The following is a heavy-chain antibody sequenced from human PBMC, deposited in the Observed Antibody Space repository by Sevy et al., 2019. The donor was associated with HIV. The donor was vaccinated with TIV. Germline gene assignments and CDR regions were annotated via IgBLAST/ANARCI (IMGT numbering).Heavy chain of an antibody. J-gene: IGHJ4*02. D-gene: IGHD6-19*01. CDR1: GFTFSSYA. CDR2: ISYDGSNK. CDR3: ARAVLSGYSSGPMGY. V-gene: IGHV3-30-3*01. Sequence: GGSLRLSCAASGFTFSSYAMHWVRQAPGKGLEWVAVISYDGSNKYYADSVKGRFTISRDNSKNTLYLQMNSLRAEDTAVYYCARAVLSGYSSGPMGYWGQRTLVTVSS.